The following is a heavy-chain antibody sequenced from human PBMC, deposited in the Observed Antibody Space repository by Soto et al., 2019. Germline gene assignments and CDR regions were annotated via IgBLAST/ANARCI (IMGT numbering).Heavy chain of an antibody. Sequence: SENLSLTCSVSGGSMSEYFWSWIRQSPGKGLEWIGYIYYLGSTDYNPSLKSRVTISVDTSKRQSSLRLTSVTAADTAVYYCARDGYDGSGSPYPAYWGPGTQVTVS. CDR2: IYYLGST. J-gene: IGHJ4*02. D-gene: IGHD3-10*01. CDR3: ARDGYDGSGSPYPAY. V-gene: IGHV4-59*01. CDR1: GGSMSEYF.